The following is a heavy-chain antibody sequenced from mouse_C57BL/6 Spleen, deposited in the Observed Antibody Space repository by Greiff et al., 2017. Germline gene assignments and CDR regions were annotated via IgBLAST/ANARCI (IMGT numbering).Heavy chain of an antibody. CDR2: ISDGGSYT. V-gene: IGHV5-4*01. CDR1: GFTFSSYA. D-gene: IGHD2-4*01. Sequence: EVQRVESGGGLVKPGGSLKLSCAASGFTFSSYAMSWVRQTPEKRLEWVATISDGGSYTYYPDNVKGRFTISRAHAKNNLYLQMSHLKSEDTALYYCAREGGIYYDYGYYAMDYWGQGTSGTVSS. CDR3: AREGGIYYDYGYYAMDY. J-gene: IGHJ4*01.